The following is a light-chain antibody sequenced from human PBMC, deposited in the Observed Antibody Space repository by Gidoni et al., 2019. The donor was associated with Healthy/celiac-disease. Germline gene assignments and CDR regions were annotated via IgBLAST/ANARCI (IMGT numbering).Light chain of an antibody. CDR2: AAA. CDR1: QSISSY. Sequence: DTQMTQSTSSLSASVGDRVTITCRASQSISSYLNWYQQKPGKAPKLLIYAAASFQSGVPSRFSGSGSGTEFTPTISSIQPEDFATYYCQQSYSTTALTFGGGTKVEIK. J-gene: IGKJ4*01. V-gene: IGKV1-39*01. CDR3: QQSYSTTALT.